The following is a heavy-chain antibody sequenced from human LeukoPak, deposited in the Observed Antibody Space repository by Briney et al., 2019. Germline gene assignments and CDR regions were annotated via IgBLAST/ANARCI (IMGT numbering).Heavy chain of an antibody. CDR3: ARGPTISETGYFDF. J-gene: IGHJ4*03. D-gene: IGHD1-1*01. CDR2: IDHRGDT. Sequence: SETLSLPCAVYGGSFCCYFWSLIPQSPGKGLECISEIDHRGDTNYNPSVKSRVTISVDTSKNQFSLKVRSLSAADTAVYYCARGPTISETGYFDFWEQGTLVTVSS. V-gene: IGHV4-34*01. CDR1: GGSFCCYF.